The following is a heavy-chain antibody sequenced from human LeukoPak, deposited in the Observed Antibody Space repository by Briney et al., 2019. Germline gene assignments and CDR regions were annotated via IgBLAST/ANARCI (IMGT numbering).Heavy chain of an antibody. CDR2: INQDGSKK. D-gene: IGHD6-19*01. CDR3: ANGQQWLAFDS. CDR1: RFTFSNYW. V-gene: IGHV3-7*03. J-gene: IGHJ4*02. Sequence: GRSLRLSCVASRFTFSNYWMSWVRQAPGKGLEWVANINQDGSKKVYADSMKGRFTISRDNAKESLYLQLNSLRADDTAVYYCANGQQWLAFDSWGQGTLVTVSS.